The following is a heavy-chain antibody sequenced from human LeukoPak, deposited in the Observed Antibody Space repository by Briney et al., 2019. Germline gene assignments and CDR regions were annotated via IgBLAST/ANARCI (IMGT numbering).Heavy chain of an antibody. J-gene: IGHJ4*02. V-gene: IGHV3-74*01. D-gene: IGHD3-10*01. CDR3: ARARGGDTFDY. CDR2: IKSDGSST. CDR1: GITFSMSW. Sequence: GGSLRLSCAASGITFSMSWMHWVRQAPGKGLVWVSRIKSDGSSTGYADSVKGRFTISRDNAKNTLYLQMNSLRAEDTAVYYCARARGGDTFDYWGQGTRVTVSS.